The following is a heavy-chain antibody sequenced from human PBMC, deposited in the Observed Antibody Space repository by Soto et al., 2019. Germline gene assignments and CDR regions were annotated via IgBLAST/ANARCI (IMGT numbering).Heavy chain of an antibody. CDR1: GGSISPYY. V-gene: IGHV4-59*04. J-gene: IGHJ4*02. CDR3: ARQMTKTFDY. D-gene: IGHD4-17*01. CDR2: IYYSGST. Sequence: SETLSLTCTVSGGSISPYYWSWIRQPPGKGLEWIGCIYYSGSTYYNPSLKSRVTISVDTSKNQFSLKLSSVTAADTAVYYCARQMTKTFDYWSQGTLVTVSS.